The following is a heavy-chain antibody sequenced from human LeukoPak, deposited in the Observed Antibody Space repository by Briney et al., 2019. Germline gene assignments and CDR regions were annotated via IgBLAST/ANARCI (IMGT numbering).Heavy chain of an antibody. CDR3: ARVGYDSSGYYYVHRYYFDY. J-gene: IGHJ4*02. D-gene: IGHD3-22*01. CDR1: GGTFISYA. V-gene: IGHV1-69*13. CDR2: IIPIFGTA. Sequence: SVKVSCKASGGTFISYAISWVRQAPGQGLERMGGIIPIFGTANYAQKFQGRVTITADESTSTAYMELSSLRSEDTAVYYCARVGYDSSGYYYVHRYYFDYWGQGTLVTVSS.